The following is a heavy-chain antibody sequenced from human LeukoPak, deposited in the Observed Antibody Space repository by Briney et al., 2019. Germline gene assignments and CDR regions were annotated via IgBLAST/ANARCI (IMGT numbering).Heavy chain of an antibody. CDR2: INHSGST. Sequence: PSETLSLTCAVYGGSFSGYYWSWIRQPPGKGLEWIGEINHSGSTNYNPSLKSRVTISVDTSKNQFSLKLSSVTAADTAVYYCARLEYSSSPTYWGQGTLVTVSS. V-gene: IGHV4-34*01. D-gene: IGHD6-6*01. CDR3: ARLEYSSSPTY. CDR1: GGSFSGYY. J-gene: IGHJ4*02.